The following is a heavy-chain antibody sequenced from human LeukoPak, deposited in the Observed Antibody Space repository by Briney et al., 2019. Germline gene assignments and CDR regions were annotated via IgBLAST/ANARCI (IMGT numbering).Heavy chain of an antibody. Sequence: SETLSLTCTVSGGSISSGSYYWSWIRQPPGKGLEWIGYIYYSGSTNYNPSLKSRVTISVDTSKNQFSLKLSSVTAADTAVYYCARDRPGYYYDSSGYEGAFDIWGQGTMVTVSS. CDR1: GGSISSGSYY. J-gene: IGHJ3*02. CDR3: ARDRPGYYYDSSGYEGAFDI. CDR2: IYYSGST. V-gene: IGHV4-61*01. D-gene: IGHD3-22*01.